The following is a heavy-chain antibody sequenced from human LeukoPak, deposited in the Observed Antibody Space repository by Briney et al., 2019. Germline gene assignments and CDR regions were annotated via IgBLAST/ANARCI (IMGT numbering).Heavy chain of an antibody. CDR2: IYPDDSAT. CDR1: YYIFTYYM. V-gene: IGHV5-51*01. Sequence: GESLKISRNGAYYIFTYYMIGLRRQMPGKGLEWMGIIYPDDSATTYSPSFQGQVTISADKSINTAYLQWVSLKASDTPMYFCIRLLRPSYSLIAICGQGTVVTVSS. J-gene: IGHJ3*02. D-gene: IGHD2/OR15-2a*01. CDR3: IRLLRPSYSLIAI.